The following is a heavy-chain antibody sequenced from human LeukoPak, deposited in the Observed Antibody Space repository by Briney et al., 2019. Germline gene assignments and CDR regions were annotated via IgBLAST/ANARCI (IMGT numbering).Heavy chain of an antibody. V-gene: IGHV4-59*05. CDR3: ARVPFKFGYDSSGYPLQALTFAD. Sequence: PSETLSLTCIVSGGSISSYYWSWIRQPPGRGLEWIGSIYYSGSTYYNPSLKSRVTTSVDTSKNQFSLKLSSVTAADTAVYYCARVPFKFGYDSSGYPLQALTFADWGQGTLVTVSS. J-gene: IGHJ4*02. D-gene: IGHD3-22*01. CDR1: GGSISSYY. CDR2: IYYSGST.